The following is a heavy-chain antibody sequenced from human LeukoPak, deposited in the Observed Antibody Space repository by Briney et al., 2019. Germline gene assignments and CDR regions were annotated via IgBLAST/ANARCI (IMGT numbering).Heavy chain of an antibody. J-gene: IGHJ4*02. CDR1: GGTFSSYA. Sequence: ASVKVSCKASGGTFSSYAISWVRQPPGQGLEWMGRIIPILGIANYAQKFQGRVTITADKSTSTAYMELSSLRSEDTAVYYCARPRYCSSTSCYGLDYWGQGTLVTVSS. D-gene: IGHD2-2*01. CDR2: IIPILGIA. V-gene: IGHV1-69*04. CDR3: ARPRYCSSTSCYGLDY.